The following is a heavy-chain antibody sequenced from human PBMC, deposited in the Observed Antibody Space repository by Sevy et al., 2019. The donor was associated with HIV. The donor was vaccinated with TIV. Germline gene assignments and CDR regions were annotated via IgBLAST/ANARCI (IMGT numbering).Heavy chain of an antibody. CDR2: MHPNSGNT. V-gene: IGHV1-8*01. J-gene: IGHJ6*02. Sequence: ASVKVSCKASGYTFTSYDINWVRQAAGQGLEWMGWMHPNSGNTGYEQKFQGRVTMNRNTSISASYMELSNLRSEDTAVYYWARAAGSRSYIYAFDGWGQGTTVTVSS. CDR3: ARAAGSRSYIYAFDG. CDR1: GYTFTSYD. D-gene: IGHD3-16*01.